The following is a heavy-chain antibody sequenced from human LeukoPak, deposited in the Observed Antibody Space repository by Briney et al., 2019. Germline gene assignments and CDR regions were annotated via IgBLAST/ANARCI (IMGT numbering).Heavy chain of an antibody. D-gene: IGHD3-10*02. Sequence: GGSLRLSCAASGFSFSDFTMTWVRQAPGKGLEWVSYISSSGSTIYYADSVKGRFTISRDNAKNSLYLQMNSLRAEDTAVYYCAELGITMIGGVWGKGTTVTISS. J-gene: IGHJ6*04. V-gene: IGHV3-48*04. CDR1: GFSFSDFT. CDR2: ISSSGSTI. CDR3: AELGITMIGGV.